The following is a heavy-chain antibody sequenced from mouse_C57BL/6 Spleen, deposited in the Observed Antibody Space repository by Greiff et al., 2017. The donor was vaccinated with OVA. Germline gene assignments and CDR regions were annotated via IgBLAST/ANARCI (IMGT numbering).Heavy chain of an antibody. D-gene: IGHD2-3*01. J-gene: IGHJ3*01. V-gene: IGHV14-4*01. CDR3: TTEDDGYYGAY. CDR2: IDPENGDT. CDR1: GFNIKDDY. Sequence: VQLKQSGAELVRPGASVKLSCTASGFNIKDDYMHWVKQRPEQGLEWIGWIDPENGDTEYASKFQGKATITADTSSNTAYLQLSSLTSEDTAVYYCTTEDDGYYGAYWGQGTLVTVSA.